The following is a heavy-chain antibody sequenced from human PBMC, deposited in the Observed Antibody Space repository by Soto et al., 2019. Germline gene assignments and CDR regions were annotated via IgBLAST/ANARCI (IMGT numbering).Heavy chain of an antibody. J-gene: IGHJ4*02. Sequence: GESLKISCKGSGYSFTSYWISWVRQMPGKGLEWMGRIAPSDSYTNYSPSFQGHVTISADKSISTAYLQWSSLKASDTAMYYCARQDTAMHGYASYWGQGTLVTVSS. CDR1: GYSFTSYW. D-gene: IGHD5-18*01. CDR3: ARQDTAMHGYASY. CDR2: IAPSDSYT. V-gene: IGHV5-10-1*01.